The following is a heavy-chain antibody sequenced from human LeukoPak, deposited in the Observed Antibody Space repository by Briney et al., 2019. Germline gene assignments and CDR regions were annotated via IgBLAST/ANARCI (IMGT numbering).Heavy chain of an antibody. D-gene: IGHD3-10*01. J-gene: IGHJ4*02. CDR2: INTDGSST. CDR1: GFTFSSYW. Sequence: PGGSLRLSCAASGFTFSSYWMHWVRQAPGKGLVWVSRINTDGSSTSYADSVEGRFTISRDNAKNTLYLQMNSLRAEDTAVYYCARDSKTGTGDYWGQGTLVTVSS. V-gene: IGHV3-74*01. CDR3: ARDSKTGTGDY.